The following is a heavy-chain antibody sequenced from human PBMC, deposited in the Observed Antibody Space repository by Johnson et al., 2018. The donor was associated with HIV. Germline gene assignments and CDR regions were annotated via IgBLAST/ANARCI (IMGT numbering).Heavy chain of an antibody. CDR3: ARELGGSSLPFGAVDM. V-gene: IGHV3-15*01. CDR1: GFTFSNVW. CDR2: IKRKTDGGTT. J-gene: IGHJ3*02. Sequence: VQLVESGGGLVKPGGSLKVSCAASGFTFSNVWMHWVRQAPGKGLEWVGRIKRKTDGGTTDYATPVKGRFTFSRDDSKNTLYLDMKSLKTEDTAVYYCARELGGSSLPFGAVDMWGLGTMVTVSS. D-gene: IGHD6-13*01.